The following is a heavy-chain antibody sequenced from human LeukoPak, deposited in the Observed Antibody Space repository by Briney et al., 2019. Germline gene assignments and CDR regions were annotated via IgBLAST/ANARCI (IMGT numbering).Heavy chain of an antibody. V-gene: IGHV3-23*01. D-gene: IGHD3-22*01. Sequence: GGSLRLSCAASGFTFRSYAMTWVRQAPGKGLEWVSSISGGGDDTYYADSVKGRFTISRDNSKNMLHLQLNSLRAEDTAVYYCARDAHHYYDSSGYSPCFDYWGQGTLVTVSS. CDR3: ARDAHHYYDSSGYSPCFDY. CDR2: ISGGGDDT. CDR1: GFTFRSYA. J-gene: IGHJ4*02.